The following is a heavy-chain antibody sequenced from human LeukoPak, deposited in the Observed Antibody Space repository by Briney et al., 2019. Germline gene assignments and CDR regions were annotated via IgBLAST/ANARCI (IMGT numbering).Heavy chain of an antibody. V-gene: IGHV6-1*01. Sequence: SQTLSLTCAISGDSVSSNSAAWNWIRQSPSRGLEWLGRTYYRSKWYNDYAVSVKSRITISPDTSKNQFSLQLNSVTPEDTAVYYCARGPPYCSSTRCRDWGQGTLVTVSS. CDR3: ARGPPYCSSTRCRD. J-gene: IGHJ4*02. CDR2: TYYRSKWYN. D-gene: IGHD2-2*01. CDR1: GDSVSSNSAA.